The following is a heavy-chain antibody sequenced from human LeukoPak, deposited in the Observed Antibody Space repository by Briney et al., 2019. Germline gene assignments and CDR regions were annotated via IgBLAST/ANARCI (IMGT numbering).Heavy chain of an antibody. J-gene: IGHJ6*02. CDR3: ARGYCGMDV. Sequence: SETLSLTCAISGDSVSSTSAAWDWIRQAPSRGLEWLGRTYYSSKWYNDYAVSVERRITINPDTSNNQFSLPLNSVTPGDSAGYYCARGYCGMDVWGQGTTVTVSS. V-gene: IGHV6-1*01. CDR1: GDSVSSTSAA. CDR2: TYYSSKWYN.